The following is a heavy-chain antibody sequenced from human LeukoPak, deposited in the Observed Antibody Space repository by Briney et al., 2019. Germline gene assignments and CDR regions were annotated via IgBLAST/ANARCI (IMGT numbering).Heavy chain of an antibody. D-gene: IGHD3-3*01. J-gene: IGHJ4*02. V-gene: IGHV4-34*01. CDR1: GGSFSGYY. CDR3: ARLTWSGYDTKYHYYFDY. CDR2: INHSGST. Sequence: SETLSLTCAVYGGSFSGYYWSWIRQPPGKGLEWIGEINHSGSTNYNPSLKSRVTISVDTSKNQFSLKLSSVTAADTAVYYCARLTWSGYDTKYHYYFDYWGQGTLVTVAS.